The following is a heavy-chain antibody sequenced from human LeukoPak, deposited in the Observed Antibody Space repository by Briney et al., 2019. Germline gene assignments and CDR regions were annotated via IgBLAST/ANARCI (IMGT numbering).Heavy chain of an antibody. Sequence: GGSLRLSCAASGFAFSNYSMNWVRQAPGKGLEWVAVISYDGSNKYYADSVKGRFTISRDNSKNTLYLQMNSLRAEDTAVYYCAKEQLVQSDAFDIWGQGTMVTVSS. V-gene: IGHV3-30*18. CDR1: GFAFSNYS. CDR2: ISYDGSNK. CDR3: AKEQLVQSDAFDI. J-gene: IGHJ3*02. D-gene: IGHD6-13*01.